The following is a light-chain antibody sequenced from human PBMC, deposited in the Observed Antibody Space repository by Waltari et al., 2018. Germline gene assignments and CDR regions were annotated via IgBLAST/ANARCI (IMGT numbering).Light chain of an antibody. J-gene: IGKJ1*01. CDR3: QNYNNWPPWT. V-gene: IGKV3-15*01. Sequence: VITQSPATLSVSPGERASLSCRASQSINTNLAWYQQKPGQAPRLLMYGASTRATGIPARFSGSGSGTEFTLTISSLQSEDFAVYYCQNYNNWPPWTFGQGTKVEIK. CDR2: GAS. CDR1: QSINTN.